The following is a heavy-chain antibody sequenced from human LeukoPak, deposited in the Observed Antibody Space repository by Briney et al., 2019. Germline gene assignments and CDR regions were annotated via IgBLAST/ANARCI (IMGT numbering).Heavy chain of an antibody. J-gene: IGHJ4*02. D-gene: IGHD2-21*01. CDR3: AKEFPPNFPLYYCDY. V-gene: IGHV3-23*01. Sequence: GRSLRLSCAASGFTFSTYAMTWVRQAPGKGLEWVSAISGSGGSTYYADSVKGRFTISRDNSKNTLHLQMNSLRAEDTAVYYCAKEFPPNFPLYYCDYWGQGTLVTVSS. CDR1: GFTFSTYA. CDR2: ISGSGGST.